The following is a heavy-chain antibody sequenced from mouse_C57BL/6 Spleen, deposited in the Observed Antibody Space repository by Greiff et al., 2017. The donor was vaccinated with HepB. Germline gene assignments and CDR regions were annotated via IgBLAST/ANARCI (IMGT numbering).Heavy chain of an antibody. CDR1: GFSFNTYA. CDR2: IRSKSNNYAT. D-gene: IGHD2-4*01. Sequence: EVQLVESGGGLVQPKGSLKLSCAASGFSFNTYAMNWVRQAPGKGLEWVARIRSKSNNYATYYADSVKDRFTISRDDSESMLYLRMNNLKTEDTAMYYWVRHGWDYERVYYYAMDYWGQGTSVTVSS. J-gene: IGHJ4*01. CDR3: VRHGWDYERVYYYAMDY. V-gene: IGHV10-1*01.